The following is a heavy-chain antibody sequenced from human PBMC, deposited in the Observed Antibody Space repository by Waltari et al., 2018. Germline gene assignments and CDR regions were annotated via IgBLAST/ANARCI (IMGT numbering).Heavy chain of an antibody. D-gene: IGHD3-10*01. Sequence: EVQLLESEGGLVQPCWSLRLSCAASGCTFSSYAMRWVRQAPGKGLEWVSVIYSGGSTYYADSVKGRFTISRDNSKNTLYLQMNSLRAEDTAVYYCAKLWFGELGGDYWGQGTLVTVSS. CDR3: AKLWFGELGGDY. V-gene: IGHV3-23*03. CDR1: GCTFSSYA. CDR2: IYSGGST. J-gene: IGHJ4*02.